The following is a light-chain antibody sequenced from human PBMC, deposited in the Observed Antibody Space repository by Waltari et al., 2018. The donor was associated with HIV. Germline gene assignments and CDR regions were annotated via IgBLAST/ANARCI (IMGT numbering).Light chain of an antibody. CDR2: KYS. CDR3: QSADSSNTWV. V-gene: IGLV3-25*03. CDR1: ALPKKY. Sequence: SYELTQPPSVSVSPGQTARITCPGDALPKKYAYWYQQKPGQAPVLMIDKYSERPSGIPERFAASSSGTTVTLTISGVQAEDEADYYCQSADSSNTWVFGGGTKLTVL. J-gene: IGLJ3*02.